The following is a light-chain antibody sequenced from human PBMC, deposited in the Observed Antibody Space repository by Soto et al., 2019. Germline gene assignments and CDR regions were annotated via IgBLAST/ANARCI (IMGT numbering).Light chain of an antibody. Sequence: DNKMTQSPSTLSASIGDRVTITCRASQSISSWLAWYQQKPGKAPKPMIYDASTLQSGVPSRFSGSGSGTDFTLTISCLQSEDFATYYCQQYYSYPPTLGQGTKVDIK. CDR3: QQYYSYPPT. J-gene: IGKJ1*01. CDR2: DAS. CDR1: QSISSW. V-gene: IGKV1-5*01.